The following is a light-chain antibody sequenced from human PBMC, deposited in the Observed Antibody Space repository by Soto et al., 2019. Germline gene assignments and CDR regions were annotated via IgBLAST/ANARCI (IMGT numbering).Light chain of an antibody. J-gene: IGLJ1*01. Sequence: QSVLTQPASVSGSPGQSITISCTGTSSDVGVYNYVSWYQQHPGKVPKLMIYDVSNWPSGVSNRFSGSKSGNTASLTISGLQAEDEADYYCNSYTSSSTPYVFGTGTKLTVL. CDR2: DVS. V-gene: IGLV2-14*01. CDR1: SSDVGVYNY. CDR3: NSYTSSSTPYV.